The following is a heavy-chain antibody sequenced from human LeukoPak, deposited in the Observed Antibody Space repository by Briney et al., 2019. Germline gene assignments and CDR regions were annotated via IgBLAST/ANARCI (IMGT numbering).Heavy chain of an antibody. V-gene: IGHV3-53*01. Sequence: GGSLRLSCAASGFTFSSYSMNWVRQAPGKGLEWVSVIYSGGSTYYADSVKGRFTISRDNSKNTLYLQMNSLRAEDTAVYYCARDSSSGYFDYWGQGTLVTVSS. D-gene: IGHD6-13*01. CDR3: ARDSSSGYFDY. CDR1: GFTFSSYS. CDR2: IYSGGST. J-gene: IGHJ4*02.